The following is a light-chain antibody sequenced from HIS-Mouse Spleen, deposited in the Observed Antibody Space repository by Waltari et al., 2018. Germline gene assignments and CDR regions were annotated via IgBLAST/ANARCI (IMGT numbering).Light chain of an antibody. Sequence: QSALTQPPSASGSPGQSVTISCTGTSSDVGGYNYVSWYQQHPGKAPNLMIYEVSKRPSGGPDRFSGSKSGNTASLTVSGLQAEDEADYYYSSYAGSNNPYVFGTGTKVTVL. CDR3: SSYAGSNNPYV. CDR2: EVS. V-gene: IGLV2-8*01. J-gene: IGLJ1*01. CDR1: SSDVGGYNY.